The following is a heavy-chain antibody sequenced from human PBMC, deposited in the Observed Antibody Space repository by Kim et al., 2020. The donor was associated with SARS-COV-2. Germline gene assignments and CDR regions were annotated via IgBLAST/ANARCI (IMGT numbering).Heavy chain of an antibody. CDR3: AKEGYCSSTSCYLAYYGMDV. D-gene: IGHD2-2*01. V-gene: IGHV3-23*01. Sequence: GGSLRLSCAASGFTFSSYAMSWVRQAPGKGLEWVSAISGSGGSTYYADSVKGRFTISRDNSKNTLYLQMNSLRAEDTAVYYCAKEGYCSSTSCYLAYYGMDVWGQGTTVTVSS. CDR2: ISGSGGST. J-gene: IGHJ6*02. CDR1: GFTFSSYA.